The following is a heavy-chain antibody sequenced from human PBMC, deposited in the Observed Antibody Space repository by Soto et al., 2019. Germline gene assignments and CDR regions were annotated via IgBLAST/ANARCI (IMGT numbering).Heavy chain of an antibody. CDR3: AKGGDDFWSGYQISYYYGMDV. CDR1: GFTFSSYG. V-gene: IGHV3-30*18. CDR2: ILYDGSNK. J-gene: IGHJ6*02. D-gene: IGHD3-3*01. Sequence: QVQLVESGGGVVQPGRSLRLSCAASGFTFSSYGMHWVRQAPGKGLEWVAVILYDGSNKYYADSVKGRFTISRDNSKNTLYLRMNSLRVEDTAVYYCAKGGDDFWSGYQISYYYGMDVWGQGTTVTVSS.